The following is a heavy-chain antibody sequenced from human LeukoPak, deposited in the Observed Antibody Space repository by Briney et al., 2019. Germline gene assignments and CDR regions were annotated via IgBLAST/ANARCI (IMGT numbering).Heavy chain of an antibody. CDR2: TYYRSTEWYN. CDR1: GDSVSSNSAA. D-gene: IGHD5-18*01. V-gene: IGHV6-1*01. CDR3: ARDLSTGTAMVEDQFDY. Sequence: SQTLSLTCAISGDSVSSNSAAWIWVRQSPSRGLEWLGRTYYRSTEWYNDYAISVKSRITISPDTSKNQFSLQLNSVTPEDTAVYYCARDLSTGTAMVEDQFDYWGQGTLVTVSS. J-gene: IGHJ4*02.